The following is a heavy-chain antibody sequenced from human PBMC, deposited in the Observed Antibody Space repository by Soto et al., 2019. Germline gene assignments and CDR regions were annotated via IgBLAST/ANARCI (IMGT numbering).Heavy chain of an antibody. CDR1: GYIFTAYS. J-gene: IGHJ1*01. CDR2: DNPSGGST. CDR3: AREENCSDGVCYAEYFQR. D-gene: IGHD2-15*01. Sequence: QVQLVQSGAEVKKPGASVKVSCKASGYIFTAYSMHWVRQAPGQGLEWMGVDNPSGGSTNYAQKCRGRITMTRDTSTSTIYMKLSSLTPEDTAVYYCAREENCSDGVCYAEYFQRWGQGTLVTVSS. V-gene: IGHV1-46*01.